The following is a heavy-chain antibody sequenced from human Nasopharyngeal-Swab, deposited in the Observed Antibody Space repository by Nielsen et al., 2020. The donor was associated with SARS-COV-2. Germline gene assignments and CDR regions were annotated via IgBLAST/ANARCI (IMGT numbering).Heavy chain of an antibody. Sequence: ASVKVSCKASGYSFTRYALNWLRQAPGQRLEWLGWVNAANGDTKPSQNFQDRVTITRDTSAGIDYMDLRSLRSEDTALYYCARGAGPSDWIIDYWGQGTLVTVSS. D-gene: IGHD2-21*02. CDR2: VNAANGDT. J-gene: IGHJ4*02. V-gene: IGHV1-3*01. CDR3: ARGAGPSDWIIDY. CDR1: GYSFTRYA.